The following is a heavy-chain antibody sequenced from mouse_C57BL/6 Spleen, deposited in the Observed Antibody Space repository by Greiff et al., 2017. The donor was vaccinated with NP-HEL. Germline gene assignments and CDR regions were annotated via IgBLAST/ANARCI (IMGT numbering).Heavy chain of an antibody. CDR1: GYTFTSYW. V-gene: IGHV1-69*01. CDR2: IDPSDSYT. Sequence: QVQLQQPGAELVMPGASVKLSCKASGYTFTSYWMHWVKQRPGQGLEWIGEIDPSDSYTNYNQKFKGKSTLTVDKSSSTAYMQLSSLTSEDSAVYYCARGIAQATEFAYWGQGTLVTVSA. D-gene: IGHD3-2*02. J-gene: IGHJ3*01. CDR3: ARGIAQATEFAY.